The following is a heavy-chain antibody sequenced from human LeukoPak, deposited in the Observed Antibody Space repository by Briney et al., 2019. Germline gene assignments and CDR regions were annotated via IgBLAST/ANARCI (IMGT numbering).Heavy chain of an antibody. CDR1: GFTFARYA. D-gene: IGHD2-2*01. CDR2: LSGRLGST. Sequence: GGSLRLSCAASGFTFARYAMSWVRQAPGEGLEWVSSLSGRLGSTYYTDSVKGRVTISRDNSKNTLHLQMNRLTVNDTAVYYCAKARVEEYQLLDSFDIWGRGTMVTVSS. CDR3: AKARVEEYQLLDSFDI. J-gene: IGHJ3*02. V-gene: IGHV3-23*01.